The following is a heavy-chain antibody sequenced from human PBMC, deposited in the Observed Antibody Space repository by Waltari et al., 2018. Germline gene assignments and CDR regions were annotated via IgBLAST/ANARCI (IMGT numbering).Heavy chain of an antibody. V-gene: IGHV3-15*01. CDR3: AAAAHYYGMDV. CDR1: GFTFSTAW. J-gene: IGHJ6*02. D-gene: IGHD6-25*01. Sequence: EVQLVESGGGLVKPGGSVRLACAASGFTFSTAWMSWVRQAPGKGLEWVGRIKSKTDGGTTDYAAPVKGRFTISRDDSKNTLYLQMNSLKTEDTAVYNCAAAAHYYGMDVWGQGTTVTVSS. CDR2: IKSKTDGGTT.